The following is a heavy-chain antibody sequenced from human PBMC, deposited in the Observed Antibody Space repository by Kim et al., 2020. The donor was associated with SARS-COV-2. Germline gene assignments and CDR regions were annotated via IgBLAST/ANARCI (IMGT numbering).Heavy chain of an antibody. J-gene: IGHJ6*01. V-gene: IGHV4-34*01. CDR1: GGSFSGYY. Sequence: SETLSLTCAVYGGSFSGYYWSWIRQPPGKGLEWIGEINHSGSTNYNPSLKSRVTISVDTSKNQFSLKLSSVTAADTAVYYCARGVVVTASMLWTVRYYY. D-gene: IGHD2-2*01. CDR3: ARGVVVTASMLWTVRYYY. CDR2: INHSGST.